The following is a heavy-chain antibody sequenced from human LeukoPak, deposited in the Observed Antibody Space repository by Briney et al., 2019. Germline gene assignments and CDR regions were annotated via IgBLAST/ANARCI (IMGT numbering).Heavy chain of an antibody. CDR2: IKQDGSEK. V-gene: IGHV3-7*01. CDR3: ARGITD. D-gene: IGHD3-10*01. CDR1: GLTLYNVW. Sequence: GGSLRLSCAASGLTLYNVWMSWVRQAPGKGLEWVANIKQDGSEKYYVDSVKGRFTISRDNAKNSLYLQMNSLRAEDTAVYYCARGITDWGQGTLVTVSS. J-gene: IGHJ4*02.